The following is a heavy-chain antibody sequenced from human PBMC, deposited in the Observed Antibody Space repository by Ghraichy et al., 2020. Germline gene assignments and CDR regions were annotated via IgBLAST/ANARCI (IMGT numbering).Heavy chain of an antibody. J-gene: IGHJ4*02. CDR3: AREGGNYCSGGSCSRDLDY. D-gene: IGHD2-15*01. V-gene: IGHV3-48*02. CDR1: GFTFSSYA. CDR2: ITSSGTTI. Sequence: GGSLRLSCAASGFTFSSYAMDWVRQAPGKGLEWLSYITSSGTTIYYADSVKGRFTISRDNAKNSLYLQMSSLRDEDTAVYYCAREGGNYCSGGSCSRDLDYWGQGTLVTVSS.